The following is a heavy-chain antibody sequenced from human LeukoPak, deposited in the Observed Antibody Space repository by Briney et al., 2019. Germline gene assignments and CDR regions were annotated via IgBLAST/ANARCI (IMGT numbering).Heavy chain of an antibody. CDR1: GGTFSSYA. V-gene: IGHV1-69*04. J-gene: IGHJ4*02. CDR3: ARDYYGSGSYHNFDY. CDR2: IIPILGIA. D-gene: IGHD3-10*01. Sequence: SVKVSCKASGGTFSSYAISWVRQAPGQGLEWMGRIIPILGIANYAQKFQGRVTITADKSTSTAYMELSSLRSEDTAVHYCARDYYGSGSYHNFDYWGQGTLVTVSS.